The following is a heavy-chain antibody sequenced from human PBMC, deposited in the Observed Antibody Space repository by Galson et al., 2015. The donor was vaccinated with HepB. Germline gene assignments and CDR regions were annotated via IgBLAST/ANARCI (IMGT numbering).Heavy chain of an antibody. J-gene: IGHJ4*02. D-gene: IGHD3-9*01. Sequence: SLRLSCAASGFTFSSYSMNWVRQAPGKGLEWVSYISSSSSTIYYADSVKGRFTISRDNAKNLLYLQMNSLRDEDTAVYYCATSNYDILTGLDYWGQGTLVTVSS. CDR2: ISSSSSTI. CDR1: GFTFSSYS. V-gene: IGHV3-48*02. CDR3: ATSNYDILTGLDY.